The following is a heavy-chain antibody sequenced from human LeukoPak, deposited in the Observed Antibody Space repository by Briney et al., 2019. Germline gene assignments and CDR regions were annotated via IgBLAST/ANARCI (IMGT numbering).Heavy chain of an antibody. V-gene: IGHV2-5*02. Sequence: SGPTLVNPTQTLTLTCTFSGFSLDTNGMGVGWIRQPPGKPLEWLALIYWDDDKRYSPSLKSRLAITKDTSKNQVVLTMTNLDPGDTATYYCAHRQRQLGLYCFAYWGQGTLVTVSS. CDR2: IYWDDDK. CDR1: GFSLDTNGMG. D-gene: IGHD1-1*01. J-gene: IGHJ4*02. CDR3: AHRQRQLGLYCFAY.